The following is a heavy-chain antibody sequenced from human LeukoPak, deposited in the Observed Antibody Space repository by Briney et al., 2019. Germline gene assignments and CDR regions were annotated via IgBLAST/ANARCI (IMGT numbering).Heavy chain of an antibody. D-gene: IGHD3-22*01. CDR2: IYPGDSDT. J-gene: IGHJ4*02. Sequence: GESLKISCKGSGYSFTSYWIGWVRQMPGKGLEWMGIIYPGDSDTRYSPSFQGQVTISADKSISTAYLQWSSLKASDTAMYYCARGGYYDSSGYYPLGYWGQGTLVTVSS. CDR3: ARGGYYDSSGYYPLGY. V-gene: IGHV5-51*01. CDR1: GYSFTSYW.